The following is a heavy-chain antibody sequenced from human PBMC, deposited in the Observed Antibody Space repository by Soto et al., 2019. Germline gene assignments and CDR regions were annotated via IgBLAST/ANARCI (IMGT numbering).Heavy chain of an antibody. CDR3: ESDAAPGNYCYYMDV. J-gene: IGHJ6*03. D-gene: IGHD3-10*01. CDR1: GYTLTELS. Sequence: ASVKVSCKVSGYTLTELSMHWVRQAPGKGLEWMGGFDPEDGETIYAQKFQGRVTMTEDTSTATAYMELSSLRSEDTAVYYCESDAAPGNYCYYMDVWGKGTTVTASS. V-gene: IGHV1-24*01. CDR2: FDPEDGET.